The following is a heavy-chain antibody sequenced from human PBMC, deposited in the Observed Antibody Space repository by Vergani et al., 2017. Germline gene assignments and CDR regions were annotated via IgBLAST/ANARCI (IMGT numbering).Heavy chain of an antibody. D-gene: IGHD3-3*01. J-gene: IGHJ4*02. CDR1: GFTVSSYA. Sequence: EVQLLESGGGLVQPGGSLRLSCAASGFTVSSYAMSWVRQAPGKGLEWVSAISGSGGSTYYADSVQGRFTISRDKSKNTLYLQMNSLRAEDTAVYYCAKDRSVYDFWSGYTGAYWGQGTLVTVSS. CDR3: AKDRSVYDFWSGYTGAY. V-gene: IGHV3-23*01. CDR2: ISGSGGST.